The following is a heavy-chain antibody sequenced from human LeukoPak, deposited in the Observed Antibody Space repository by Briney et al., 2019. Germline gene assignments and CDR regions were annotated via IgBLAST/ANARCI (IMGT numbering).Heavy chain of an antibody. D-gene: IGHD2-2*01. V-gene: IGHV1-46*01. CDR1: GYTFTSYY. CDR3: ARANGSALGVPAAHPLYYYCGMDV. Sequence: GASVKVSCKASGYTFTSYYMHWVRQAPGQGLEWMGIINPSGGSTSYAQKFQGRVTMTRDTSTSTVYMELSSLRSEDTAVYYCARANGSALGVPAAHPLYYYCGMDVWGKGTTVTVSS. CDR2: INPSGGST. J-gene: IGHJ6*04.